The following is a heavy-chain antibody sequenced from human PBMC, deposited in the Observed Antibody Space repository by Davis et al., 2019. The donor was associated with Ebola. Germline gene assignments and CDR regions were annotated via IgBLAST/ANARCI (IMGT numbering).Heavy chain of an antibody. J-gene: IGHJ6*02. CDR1: GFDFSDFY. CDR3: AKWKESGGYYFYRGVDV. V-gene: IGHV3-69-1*01. CDR2: INRGRRT. D-gene: IGHD2-15*01. Sequence: PGGSLRLSCAASGFDFSDFYMNWIRQAPGKGLEWIAYINRGRRTYYSDSVKGRFTISRDNAKNSLYLQMNSLRAEDTAVYYCAKWKESGGYYFYRGVDVWGQGTTVIVSS.